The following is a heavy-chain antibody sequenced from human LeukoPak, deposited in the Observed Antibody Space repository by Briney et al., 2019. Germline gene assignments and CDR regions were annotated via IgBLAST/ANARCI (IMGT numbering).Heavy chain of an antibody. D-gene: IGHD6-19*01. J-gene: IGHJ1*01. CDR2: INPSGGST. CDR1: GYTFTSYY. Sequence: GASVKVSCKASGYTFTSYYMHWVRQAPGQGLEWMGIINPSGGSTSYAQKFQGRVTMTRDMSTSTVYMELSSLRSEDTAVYYCARGAEKQWLVRYAEYFQHWGQGTLVTVSS. V-gene: IGHV1-46*01. CDR3: ARGAEKQWLVRYAEYFQH.